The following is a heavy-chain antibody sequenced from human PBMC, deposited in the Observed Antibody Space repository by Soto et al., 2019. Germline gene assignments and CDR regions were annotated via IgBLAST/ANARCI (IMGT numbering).Heavy chain of an antibody. CDR1: GGTFSSYA. J-gene: IGHJ5*02. V-gene: IGHV1-69*13. Sequence: SVKVSCKASGGTFSSYAISWVRQAPGQGLEWMGGIIPIFGTANYAQKFQGRVTITADESTSTAYMELSSLRSEDTAVYYCARDFWSGISAFDPWGQGTLVTAPQ. CDR2: IIPIFGTA. D-gene: IGHD3-3*01. CDR3: ARDFWSGISAFDP.